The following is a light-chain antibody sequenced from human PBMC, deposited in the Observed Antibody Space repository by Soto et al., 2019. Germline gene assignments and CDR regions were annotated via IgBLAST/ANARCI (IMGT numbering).Light chain of an antibody. CDR2: GAS. Sequence: IAMTQSPATLSVSPGETATLSCRASQSVGSNVAWYQQKPGHAPRRLIYGASSRATGIPDRFSGSGSGTDFTLTISRLEPEDFAVYYCQQYGSSPSITFGQGTRLEIK. CDR3: QQYGSSPSIT. J-gene: IGKJ5*01. CDR1: QSVGSN. V-gene: IGKV3-20*01.